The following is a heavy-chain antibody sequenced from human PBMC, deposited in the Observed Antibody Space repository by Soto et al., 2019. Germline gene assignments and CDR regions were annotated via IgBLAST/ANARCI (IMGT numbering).Heavy chain of an antibody. CDR2: IQYNGYS. Sequence: QVQLQESGPGLVKPSETLSLTCTVSGGSITNYYCSWFRQPPGQGLEWIGYIQYNGYSAYNLSLKRRVPRSMQTSKMQFSLTRESVPATHRAVYYCARHGFGSLHGLVDVWVQGTTVTVSS. D-gene: IGHD3-10*01. CDR3: ARHGFGSLHGLVDV. J-gene: IGHJ6*02. CDR1: GGSITNYY. V-gene: IGHV4-59*08.